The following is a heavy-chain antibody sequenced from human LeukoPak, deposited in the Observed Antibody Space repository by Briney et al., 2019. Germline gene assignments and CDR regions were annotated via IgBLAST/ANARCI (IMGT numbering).Heavy chain of an antibody. CDR1: GGSISSSSYY. Sequence: SETLSLTCTVSGGSISSSSYYWGWIRQPPGKGLEWIGSIYYSGSTYYNPSLKSRVTISVDTSKNQFSLKPSSVTAADTAVYYCARDNYPLSAAIDYWGQGTLVTVSS. CDR3: ARDNYPLSAAIDY. V-gene: IGHV4-39*07. D-gene: IGHD2-2*01. J-gene: IGHJ4*02. CDR2: IYYSGST.